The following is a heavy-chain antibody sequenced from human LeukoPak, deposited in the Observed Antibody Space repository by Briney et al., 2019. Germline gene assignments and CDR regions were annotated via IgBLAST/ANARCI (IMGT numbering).Heavy chain of an antibody. V-gene: IGHV3-23*01. Sequence: PGGSLRLSCAASGFPFSSYSVIWVRQAAGEGLGWVSPISGSGGGTYYADSVKGRFTLSRDNSMNTLYLQMNRLRADDTVVYFDAKDVESGRSADYWGQGTLVTVSS. CDR1: GFPFSSYS. D-gene: IGHD3-10*01. J-gene: IGHJ4*02. CDR3: AKDVESGRSADY. CDR2: ISGSGGGT.